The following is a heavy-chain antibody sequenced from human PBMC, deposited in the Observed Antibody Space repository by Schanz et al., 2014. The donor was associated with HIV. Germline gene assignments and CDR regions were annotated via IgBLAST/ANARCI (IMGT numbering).Heavy chain of an antibody. CDR1: GFTFTDYA. V-gene: IGHV3-9*01. CDR3: AKAKGSYSATTFYFDF. CDR2: ISWHGYTV. J-gene: IGHJ4*02. D-gene: IGHD1-26*01. Sequence: EVHLVESGGGLVQPGGSLRLSCAASGFTFTDYAMHWVRQVPGKGLEWVAGISWHGYTVGYADSVKGRFTISRDNSKNTLSLHMNSLRVEDTAVYYCAKAKGSYSATTFYFDFWGQGTLVTVSS.